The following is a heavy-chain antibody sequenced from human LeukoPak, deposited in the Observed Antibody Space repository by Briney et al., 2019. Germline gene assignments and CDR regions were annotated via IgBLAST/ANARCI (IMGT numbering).Heavy chain of an antibody. CDR3: ARRLVRGVNYYYYYGMDV. Sequence: GASVKVSCKASGYTFNAYIMHWVRQAPGQGLEWMGWINPNTGGTGYAQKFQDWVTMTRDTSITTVYMELNRLRSDDTAVYYCARRLVRGVNYYYYYGMDVWGQGTTVTVSS. CDR1: GYTFNAYI. D-gene: IGHD3-10*01. J-gene: IGHJ6*02. CDR2: INPNTGGT. V-gene: IGHV1-2*04.